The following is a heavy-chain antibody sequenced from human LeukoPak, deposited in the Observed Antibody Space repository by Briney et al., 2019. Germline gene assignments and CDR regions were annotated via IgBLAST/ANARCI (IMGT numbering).Heavy chain of an antibody. D-gene: IGHD6-13*01. CDR3: ATDQGIAAA. CDR2: FDPEDGET. V-gene: IGHV1-24*01. J-gene: IGHJ4*02. Sequence: LEWMGGFDPEDGETIYAQKFQGRVTMTEDTSTDTAYMELSSLRSEDTAVYYCATDQGIAAAWGQGTLVTISS.